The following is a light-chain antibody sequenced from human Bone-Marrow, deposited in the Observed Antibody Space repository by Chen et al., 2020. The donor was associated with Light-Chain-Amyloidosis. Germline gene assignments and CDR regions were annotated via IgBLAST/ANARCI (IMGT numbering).Light chain of an antibody. J-gene: IGKJ2*01. Sequence: VFLQPPGTLSLSPGERATLSCRTSQSVSRYNAWYQQKPGQAPRLLIFGASSRATGVSDRLSGGGSGTDFTLTISRLEPEDFAVYYCQKYGSSYTFGQGTKVEIK. V-gene: IGKV3-20*01. CDR3: QKYGSSYT. CDR1: QSVSRY. CDR2: GAS.